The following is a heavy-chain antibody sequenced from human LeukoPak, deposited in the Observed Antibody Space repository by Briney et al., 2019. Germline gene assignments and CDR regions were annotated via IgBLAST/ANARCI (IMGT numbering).Heavy chain of an antibody. J-gene: IGHJ4*02. V-gene: IGHV3-9*01. D-gene: IGHD3-9*01. CDR2: ISWNSGSI. CDR1: GFTFDDYA. Sequence: GRSLRLSCAASGFTFDDYAMHWVRQAPGKGLEWVSGISWNSGSIGYADSVKGRFTISRDNAKNSLYLQMNSLRAEDTALYYCAKGFGDILTGIDYWGQGTLVTVSP. CDR3: AKGFGDILTGIDY.